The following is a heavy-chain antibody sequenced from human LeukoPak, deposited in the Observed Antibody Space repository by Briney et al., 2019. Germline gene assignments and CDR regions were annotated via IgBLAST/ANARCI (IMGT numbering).Heavy chain of an antibody. D-gene: IGHD2-8*02. CDR2: ISSSGSTK. Sequence: GGSLRLSCAASGFTFSSYEMNWVRQAPGKGLEWLSYISSSGSTKYYADSVKGRFTISRDNAKNSLYLQMNSLRAEDTAVYYCARASYNGNTGPSNYWGQGTLVTVSS. CDR1: GFTFSSYE. J-gene: IGHJ4*02. CDR3: ARASYNGNTGPSNY. V-gene: IGHV3-48*03.